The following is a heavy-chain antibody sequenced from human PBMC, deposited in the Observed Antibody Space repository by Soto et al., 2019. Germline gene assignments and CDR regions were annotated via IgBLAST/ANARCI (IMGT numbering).Heavy chain of an antibody. CDR2: IIPVPGIE. D-gene: IGHD2-15*01. V-gene: IGHV1-69*08. Sequence: QVQLVQSGAEVKKPGSSVKVSCKASGGTFSSYTISWVRQAPGQGLEWMGRIIPVPGIENFAHKFLGRVRITADKSTSIVYLELSSLRSEDTAMYYCARDAGIGYCSGGSCSSGLVYYFDYWGQGTQVTVSS. J-gene: IGHJ4*02. CDR1: GGTFSSYT. CDR3: ARDAGIGYCSGGSCSSGLVYYFDY.